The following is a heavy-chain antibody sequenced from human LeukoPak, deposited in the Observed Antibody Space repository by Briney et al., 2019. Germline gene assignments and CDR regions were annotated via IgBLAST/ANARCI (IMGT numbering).Heavy chain of an antibody. CDR1: GGTFSSYA. J-gene: IGHJ5*02. CDR2: IIPIFGTA. CDR3: ARDTDNWNDGNWFDP. Sequence: SVKVSCKASGGTFSSYAISWVRQAPGQGLEWMGGIIPIFGTANYAQKFQGRVTITADESTSTAYMELSSLRSEETAVYYCARDTDNWNDGNWFDPWGQGTLVTVSS. V-gene: IGHV1-69*13. D-gene: IGHD1-1*01.